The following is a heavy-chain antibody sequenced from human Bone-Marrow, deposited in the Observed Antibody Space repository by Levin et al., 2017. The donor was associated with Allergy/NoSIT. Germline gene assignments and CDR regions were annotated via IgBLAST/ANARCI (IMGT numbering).Heavy chain of an antibody. D-gene: IGHD1-1*01. CDR3: ARGTSQTDWFDP. J-gene: IGHJ5*02. CDR2: IYYSGST. V-gene: IGHV4-59*01. CDR1: GGSINNYY. Sequence: GSLRLSCTVSGGSINNYYWNWIRQPPGKGLEWIGYIYYSGSTNYNPSLKSRVTISVDTSKNQFSLKLSSVTAADTAVYYCARGTSQTDWFDPWGQGTLVTVSS.